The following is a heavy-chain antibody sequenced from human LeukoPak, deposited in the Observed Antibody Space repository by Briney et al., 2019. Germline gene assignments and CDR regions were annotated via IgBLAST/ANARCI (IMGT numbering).Heavy chain of an antibody. J-gene: IGHJ4*02. CDR2: INHSGST. CDR1: GGSFSGYY. Sequence: SETLSLTCAVYGGSFSGYYWSWIRQPPGKGLEWIGEINHSGSTNYNPSLKSRVTISVDKSKNQFSLKLSSVTAADTAVYYCARDTTMVRGVIITWGQGTLVTVSS. V-gene: IGHV4-34*01. D-gene: IGHD3-10*01. CDR3: ARDTTMVRGVIIT.